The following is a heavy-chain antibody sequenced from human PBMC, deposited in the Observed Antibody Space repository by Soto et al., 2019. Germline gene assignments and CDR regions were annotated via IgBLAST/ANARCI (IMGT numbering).Heavy chain of an antibody. CDR2: IYWDDDK. D-gene: IGHD3-10*01. CDR1: GFSLSSSGVG. V-gene: IGHV2-5*02. Sequence: KESGPTLVGPTQTLTLTCTFSGFSLSSSGVGVGWIRQPPGKALEWLALIYWDDDKRYSPSLKSRLTITKDTSKNQVVLTLTKLDTVDTATYYCARGGWTTYYSPFFDYWGQGTLVTVSS. CDR3: ARGGWTTYYSPFFDY. J-gene: IGHJ4*02.